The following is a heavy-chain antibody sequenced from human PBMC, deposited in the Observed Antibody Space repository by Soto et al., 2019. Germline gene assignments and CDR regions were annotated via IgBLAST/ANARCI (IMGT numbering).Heavy chain of an antibody. D-gene: IGHD6-13*01. CDR3: ARGYSSSRKGLAY. Sequence: QVQLVQSGAEVKKPGASVKVSCKASGYTFTGYYMHWVRQAPGQGLEWMGWINPNSGGTNYAQKFQGWVTMNRDTYISTAYMELSRLRSDDTAVYYCARGYSSSRKGLAYWGQGTLVTVSS. J-gene: IGHJ4*02. V-gene: IGHV1-2*04. CDR1: GYTFTGYY. CDR2: INPNSGGT.